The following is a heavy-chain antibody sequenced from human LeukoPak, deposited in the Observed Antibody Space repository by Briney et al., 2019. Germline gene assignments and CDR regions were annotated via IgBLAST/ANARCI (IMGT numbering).Heavy chain of an antibody. CDR2: ISSSGSTI. D-gene: IGHD3-10*01. CDR1: GFTFSSYE. V-gene: IGHV3-48*03. CDR3: ARASSGDH. J-gene: IGHJ4*02. Sequence: GGSLRLSCAASGFTFSSYEMNWFRQAPGKGLEWVSYISSSGSTIYYADSVKGRFTVSRDNAKNSLFLQKNSLRADDTAVYYCARASSGDHWGQGTLVTVSS.